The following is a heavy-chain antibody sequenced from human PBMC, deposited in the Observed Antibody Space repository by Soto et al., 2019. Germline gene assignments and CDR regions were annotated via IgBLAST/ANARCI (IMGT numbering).Heavy chain of an antibody. CDR1: GYTFAFYH. CDR3: APRPRAAGPYNWFDP. Sequence: GASVEVSCKASGYTFAFYHIHSVRQAPGQGLEWMGIINPAGPTTTYAQKFQGSVTMSRDTSKNQVVLTMTNMDPVDTATYYCAPRPRAAGPYNWFDPWGQGTLVTVSS. V-gene: IGHV1-46*01. D-gene: IGHD6-13*01. J-gene: IGHJ5*02. CDR2: INPAGPTT.